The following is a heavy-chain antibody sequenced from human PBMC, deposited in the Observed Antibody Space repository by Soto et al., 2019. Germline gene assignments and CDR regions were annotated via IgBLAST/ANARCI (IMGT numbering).Heavy chain of an antibody. CDR2: IYYSGSA. D-gene: IGHD4-17*01. J-gene: IGHJ4*02. Sequence: SETLSLTCTVSGGSIRTSSYYWDWIRQPPGKGLEWIGSIYYSGSAYYNPSLKSRVTISVDTSKNQFSLKLTSVTAADTAVYYCARGSYGGNSAFDYWGQGMLVTVSS. V-gene: IGHV4-39*01. CDR1: GGSIRTSSYY. CDR3: ARGSYGGNSAFDY.